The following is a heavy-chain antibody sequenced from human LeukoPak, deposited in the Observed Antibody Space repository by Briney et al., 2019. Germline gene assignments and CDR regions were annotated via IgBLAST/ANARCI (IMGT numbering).Heavy chain of an antibody. J-gene: IGHJ6*03. CDR2: ISYDGSNK. CDR3: ARASEGELPTRDYYYYMDV. Sequence: GGSLRLSCAASGFTFSSYAMHWVRQAPGKGLEWVAVISYDGSNKYYADSVKGRFTISRDNSKNTLYLQMNSLRAEDTAVYYYARASEGELPTRDYYYYMDVWGKGTTVTVSS. CDR1: GFTFSSYA. V-gene: IGHV3-30-3*01. D-gene: IGHD1-26*01.